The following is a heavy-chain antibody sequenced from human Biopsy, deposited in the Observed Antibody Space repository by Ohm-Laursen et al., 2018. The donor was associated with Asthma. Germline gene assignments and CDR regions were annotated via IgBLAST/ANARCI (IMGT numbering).Heavy chain of an antibody. V-gene: IGHV3-7*01. CDR1: GFTFGNFW. Sequence: SLRLSFAASGFTFGNFWMSWGRQTPGKGLEWVATINGDGSQKPYVDSVTGRFTISRDNSKNSLHLEMNSLRAEDTALYYCARIGPEWELPGREYSLHHWGEGTLVTVSS. CDR3: ARIGPEWELPGREYSLHH. D-gene: IGHD1-26*01. CDR2: INGDGSQK. J-gene: IGHJ1*01.